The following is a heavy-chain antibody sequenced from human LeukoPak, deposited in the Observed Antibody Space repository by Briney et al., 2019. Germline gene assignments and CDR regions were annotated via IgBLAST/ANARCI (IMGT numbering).Heavy chain of an antibody. CDR2: IVGDSRKT. CDR1: GLTFHDYA. J-gene: IGHJ6*03. D-gene: IGHD2-21*01. Sequence: GGSLRLSFAISGLTFHDYAMTWVRQAPGKGLEGVSTIVGDSRKTYYADSVKGRFTISSDNSNYMLFLHMNSLRAEPTAIYYCAKQPYNYYYLDVWGKGTTVTVSS. V-gene: IGHV3-23*01. CDR3: AKQPYNYYYLDV.